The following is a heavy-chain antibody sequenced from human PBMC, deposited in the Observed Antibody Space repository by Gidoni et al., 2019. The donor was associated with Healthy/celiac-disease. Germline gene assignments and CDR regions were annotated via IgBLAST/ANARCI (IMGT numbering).Heavy chain of an antibody. CDR1: GFSLSNARMG. Sequence: QVTLKESGPVLVKPTETLTLTCTVSGFSLSNARMGVSWIRQPPGKAMEWLAHIFSNDEKSYSTALKSRLIISKDTTKSQVVLTMTNMDPVDTATYYCARTLTTVTRTFRWYFDLWGRGTLVTVSS. CDR3: ARTLTTVTRTFRWYFDL. CDR2: IFSNDEK. J-gene: IGHJ2*01. D-gene: IGHD4-17*01. V-gene: IGHV2-26*01.